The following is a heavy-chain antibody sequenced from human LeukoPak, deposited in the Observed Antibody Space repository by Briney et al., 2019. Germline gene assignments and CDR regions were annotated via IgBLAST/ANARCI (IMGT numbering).Heavy chain of an antibody. D-gene: IGHD3-9*01. CDR3: AKHTISILTGFTLFDY. CDR1: GFTFSSYA. CDR2: ILSSGGST. J-gene: IGHJ4*01. Sequence: GGSLRLSCAASGFTFSSYAMSWVRQAPGKGPEWVSAILSSGGSTYYADSVKGRFTISRDNSKNTLSLQMNSLSAEDTAVYFCAKHTISILTGFTLFDYWGRGTLVTVSS. V-gene: IGHV3-23*01.